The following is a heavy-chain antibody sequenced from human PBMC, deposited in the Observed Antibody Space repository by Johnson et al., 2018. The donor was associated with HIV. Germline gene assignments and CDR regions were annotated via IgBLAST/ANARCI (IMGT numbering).Heavy chain of an antibody. Sequence: VQLVESGGGLVQPGRSLRLSCAASGFTFDDYAMHWVRQAPGKGLAWVSGISWNSGSIGYADSVKGRFTISRDNAKNSLYLQMNSLRAEDTALYYCAKDTGAYYYDSSGYWDAFDIWGQGTMVTVSS. J-gene: IGHJ3*02. CDR1: GFTFDDYA. CDR3: AKDTGAYYYDSSGYWDAFDI. CDR2: ISWNSGSI. D-gene: IGHD3-22*01. V-gene: IGHV3-9*01.